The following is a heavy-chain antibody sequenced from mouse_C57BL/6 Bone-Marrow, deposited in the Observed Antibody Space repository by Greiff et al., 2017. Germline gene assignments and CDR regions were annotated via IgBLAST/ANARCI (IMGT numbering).Heavy chain of an antibody. D-gene: IGHD1-1*01. CDR2: INPNNGGT. CDR1: GYTFTDYY. CDR3: ARADYYGSSPYWYFDV. J-gene: IGHJ1*03. Sequence: EVQLQQSGPELVKPGASVKISCKASGYTFTDYYMNWVKQSHGKSLEWIGDINPNNGGTSHNQKCKGKATLTVDKSSITAYMELRSLTSEYSAVYYCARADYYGSSPYWYFDVWGTGTTVTVSS. V-gene: IGHV1-26*01.